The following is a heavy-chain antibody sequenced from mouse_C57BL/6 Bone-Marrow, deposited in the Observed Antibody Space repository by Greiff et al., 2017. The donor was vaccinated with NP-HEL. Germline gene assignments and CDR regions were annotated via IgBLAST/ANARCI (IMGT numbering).Heavy chain of an antibody. V-gene: IGHV1-5*01. CDR3: TREFGITTVVDRGTWFVY. D-gene: IGHD1-1*01. J-gene: IGHJ3*01. CDR1: GYTFTSYW. Sequence: EVQLQESGTVLARPGASVKMSCKTSGYTFTSYWMHWVKQRPGQGLEWIGAIYPGNSDTSYNQKFKGKAKLTAVTSASTAYMELSSLTNEDSAVYDCTREFGITTVVDRGTWFVYWGQGTLVTVSA. CDR2: IYPGNSDT.